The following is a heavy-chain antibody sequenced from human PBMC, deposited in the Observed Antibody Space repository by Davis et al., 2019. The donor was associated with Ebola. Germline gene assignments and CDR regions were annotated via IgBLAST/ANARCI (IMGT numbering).Heavy chain of an antibody. CDR3: ARGGYSSGWSYYYYGMDV. V-gene: IGHV4-34*01. J-gene: IGHJ6*02. Sequence: GSLRLSCAVYGGSFSGYYWSWIRQPPGKGLEWIGEINHSGSTNYNPSLKSRVTISVDTSKNQFSLKLSSVTAADTAVYYCARGGYSSGWSYYYYGMDVWGQGTTVTVSS. D-gene: IGHD6-19*01. CDR1: GGSFSGYY. CDR2: INHSGST.